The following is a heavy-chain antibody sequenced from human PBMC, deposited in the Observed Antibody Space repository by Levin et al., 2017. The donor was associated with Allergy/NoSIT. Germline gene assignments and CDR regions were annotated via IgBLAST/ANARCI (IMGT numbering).Heavy chain of an antibody. CDR1: GFTFSSHA. Sequence: SGGSLRLSCAASGFTFSSHAMTWVRQAPGKGLEWVSSISSSGDRTIYADSVKGRFTISRDNSKNTLYLEINSLRAEDTSVYYGAKESDMDVWGQGTTVTVSS. CDR2: ISSSGDRT. J-gene: IGHJ6*02. V-gene: IGHV3-23*01. CDR3: AKESDMDV.